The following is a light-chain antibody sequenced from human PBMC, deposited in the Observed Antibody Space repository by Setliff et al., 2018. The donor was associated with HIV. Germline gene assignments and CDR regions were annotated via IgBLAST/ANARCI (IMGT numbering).Light chain of an antibody. CDR2: DVT. J-gene: IGLJ2*01. CDR1: SSDIGDYES. V-gene: IGLV2-23*02. Sequence: SALAQPASVSGSPGQSITISCTGSSSDIGDYESVSWYQQHPGEVPKIMIYDVTKRPSGVSNLFSASKSGNTSSLTISGLQAEDEAHYYCCSYAGGDTWIFGGGTKVTVL. CDR3: CSYAGGDTWI.